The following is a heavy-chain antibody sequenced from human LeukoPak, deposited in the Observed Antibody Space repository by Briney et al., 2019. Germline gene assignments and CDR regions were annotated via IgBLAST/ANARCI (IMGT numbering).Heavy chain of an antibody. CDR3: ARLWFGELLLRGYNWFDP. CDR2: IYPGDSDT. D-gene: IGHD3-10*01. Sequence: GESLKISCKGSGYSFTSYWIGWVRQMPGKGLEWMGIIYPGDSDTRYSPSFQGQVTISADKSISTAYLQWSSLKASDTAMYCCARLWFGELLLRGYNWFDPWGQGTLVTVSS. CDR1: GYSFTSYW. J-gene: IGHJ5*02. V-gene: IGHV5-51*01.